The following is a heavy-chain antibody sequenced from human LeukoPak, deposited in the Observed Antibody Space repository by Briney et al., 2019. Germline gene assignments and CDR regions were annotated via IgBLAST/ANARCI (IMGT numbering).Heavy chain of an antibody. J-gene: IGHJ4*02. CDR3: AKDRGRYYDSNGYYWGYYFDS. CDR2: ITGSGGST. V-gene: IGHV3-23*01. D-gene: IGHD3-22*01. Sequence: PSETLSLTCTVSGGSISSYYWSWIRQPPGKGLEWVSSITGSGGSTYYGDSVKGRFTIARDNSRNTLYLQMNSLRVEDTAVYYCAKDRGRYYDSNGYYWGYYFDSWGQGILVTVST. CDR1: GGSISSYY.